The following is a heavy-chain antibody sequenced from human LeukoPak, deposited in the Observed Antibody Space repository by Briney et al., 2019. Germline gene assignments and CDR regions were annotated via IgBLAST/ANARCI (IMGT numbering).Heavy chain of an antibody. J-gene: IGHJ4*02. CDR1: GFTFNHYT. V-gene: IGHV3-43*01. CDR2: INWDGGST. D-gene: IGHD2-2*02. CDR3: TKGSNTWPSLFDY. Sequence: GGSLRLSCAASGFTFNHYTMHWVRQVPGQGLEWVSLINWDGGSTYYADSVKGRFAISRDNNKNSLYLQMTSLRTEDTALYYCTKGSNTWPSLFDYWGQGTLVTVSS.